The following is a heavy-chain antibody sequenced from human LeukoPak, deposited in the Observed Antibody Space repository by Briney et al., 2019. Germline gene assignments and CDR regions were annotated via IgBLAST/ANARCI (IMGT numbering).Heavy chain of an antibody. Sequence: GSLRLSCAASGFTFSSYAMHWVRQAPGKGLEWVAVISYDGSNKYYAVSVKGRFTISRDNSKNTLYLQMNSLRAEDTAVYYCAREGLYYDRRRSYYYYGMDVWGQGTTVTVSS. J-gene: IGHJ6*02. CDR2: ISYDGSNK. D-gene: IGHD3-22*01. CDR3: AREGLYYDRRRSYYYYGMDV. CDR1: GFTFSSYA. V-gene: IGHV3-30-3*01.